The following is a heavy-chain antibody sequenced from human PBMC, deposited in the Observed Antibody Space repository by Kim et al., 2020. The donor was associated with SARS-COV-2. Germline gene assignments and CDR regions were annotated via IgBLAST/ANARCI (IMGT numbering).Heavy chain of an antibody. J-gene: IGHJ3*02. CDR3: ARDVVRGYSSSWYKAFDI. CDR1: GGSFSGYY. Sequence: SETLSLTCAVYGGSFSGYYWSWIRQPPGKGLEWIGEINHSGSTNYNPSLKSRVTISVDTSKNQFSLKLSSVTAADTAVYYCARDVVRGYSSSWYKAFDIWGQGTMVTVSS. V-gene: IGHV4-34*01. D-gene: IGHD6-13*01. CDR2: INHSGST.